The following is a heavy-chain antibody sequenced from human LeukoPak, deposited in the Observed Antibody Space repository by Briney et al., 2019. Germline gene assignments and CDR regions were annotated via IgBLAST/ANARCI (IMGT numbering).Heavy chain of an antibody. CDR3: ARDYPNYYGSGSYYRGVNWFDP. Sequence: SETLSLTCTVSGGSISSYYWSWIRQPAGKGLEWIGRIYTSGGTNYNPSLKSRVTMSVDTSKNQFSLKLSSVTAADTAVYYCARDYPNYYGSGSYYRGVNWFDPWGQGTLVTVSS. D-gene: IGHD3-10*01. J-gene: IGHJ5*02. V-gene: IGHV4-4*07. CDR1: GGSISSYY. CDR2: IYTSGGT.